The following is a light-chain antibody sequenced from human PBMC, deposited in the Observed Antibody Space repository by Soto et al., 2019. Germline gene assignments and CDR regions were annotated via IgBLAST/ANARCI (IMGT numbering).Light chain of an antibody. CDR1: QRVSNDF. CDR2: GAS. V-gene: IGKV3-20*01. Sequence: EIVLTQSPGSLSLSPGERATLSFMAIQRVSNDFLSCYQQKPCQAPRLLIYGASTRAPDVPDRFSGSGSGADFTLSISRLEPEDFAVYYCQQYGSSPPRTFGQGTKWIS. J-gene: IGKJ1*01. CDR3: QQYGSSPPRT.